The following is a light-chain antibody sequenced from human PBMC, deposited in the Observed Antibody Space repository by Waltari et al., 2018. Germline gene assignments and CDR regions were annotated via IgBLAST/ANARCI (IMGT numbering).Light chain of an antibody. J-gene: IGLJ3*02. V-gene: IGLV2-23*02. CDR3: CSYAGTSTFVV. CDR2: DVT. CDR1: SSDVGAYNY. Sequence: QSALTQPASVSGSPGQSITISCTGSSSDVGAYNYVSWYQQHPGKAPKLMIYDVTNRPSGVSNRFSGSQSGNTASLTISGLQADDEADYYCCSYAGTSTFVVFGGGTKLTVL.